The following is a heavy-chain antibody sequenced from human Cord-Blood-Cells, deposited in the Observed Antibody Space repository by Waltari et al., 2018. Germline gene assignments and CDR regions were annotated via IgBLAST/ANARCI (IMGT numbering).Heavy chain of an antibody. CDR2: ISGSGGST. J-gene: IGHJ5*02. CDR1: GFTFSSYA. Sequence: EVQLLESGGGLVQPGGSLRLSCAASGFTFSSYAMSWVRQAPGKGLEWVSAISGSGGSTYYADSVKGRFTISRDNSKNTLYLQMSSLRAEDTAVYYCAKDGGRVTGTPNWFDPWGQGTLVTVSS. CDR3: AKDGGRVTGTPNWFDP. D-gene: IGHD1-20*01. V-gene: IGHV3-23*01.